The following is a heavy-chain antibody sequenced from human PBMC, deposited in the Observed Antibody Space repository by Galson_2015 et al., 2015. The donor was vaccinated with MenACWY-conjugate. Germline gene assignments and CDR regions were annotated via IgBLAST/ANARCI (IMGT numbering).Heavy chain of an antibody. D-gene: IGHD3-10*01. J-gene: IGHJ5*02. CDR3: ARDPWTIIQFPLDH. V-gene: IGHV3-21*01. Sequence: SLRLSCAVSGFPFSDYSMNWVRQAPGKGLEWVSFISSSSSYIYYADSVKGRFTVSRDNAKNSLYLQMNSLRAEDTAVYYCARDPWTIIQFPLDHWGQGTLVTVSS. CDR1: GFPFSDYS. CDR2: ISSSSSYI.